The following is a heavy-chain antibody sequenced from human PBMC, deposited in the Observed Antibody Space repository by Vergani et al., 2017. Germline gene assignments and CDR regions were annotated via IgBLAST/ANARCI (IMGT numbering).Heavy chain of an antibody. CDR2: IYYSGST. V-gene: IGHV4-59*01. CDR3: ARGGDDTAMANSPXFDY. D-gene: IGHD5-18*01. Sequence: QVQLQESGPGLVKPSETLSLTCTVSGGSISSYYWSWIRQPPGKGLEWIGYIYYSGSTNYNPSLKSRVTISVDTSKNQFSLKLSSVTAADTAVYYCARGGDDTAMANSPXFDYWGQGTLVTVSS. CDR1: GGSISSYY. J-gene: IGHJ4*02.